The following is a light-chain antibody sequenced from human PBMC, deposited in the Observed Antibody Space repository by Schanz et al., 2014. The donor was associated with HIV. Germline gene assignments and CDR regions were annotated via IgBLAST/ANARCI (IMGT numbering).Light chain of an antibody. V-gene: IGKV3-20*01. J-gene: IGKJ1*01. CDR2: GAS. CDR1: QSITSNY. Sequence: EIVLTQSPGTLSLSPGERATLSCRASQSITSNYLAWYRQTPGQAPRLLIYGASTRATGVPDRFSGSGSGTDFTLIISRLEPEDYAVYYCQQYGSLPWTFGQGTKVEVK. CDR3: QQYGSLPWT.